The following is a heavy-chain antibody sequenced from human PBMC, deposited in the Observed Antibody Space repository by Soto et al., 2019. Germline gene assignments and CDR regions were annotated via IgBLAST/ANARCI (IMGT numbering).Heavy chain of an antibody. CDR2: ISPSIGHT. D-gene: IGHD2-2*01. Sequence: QVQLVQSAGEVKKPGASVKVSCKASGSSFPGYGFSWVRRAPGQGLEWRGWISPSIGHTQFVERFQGRVTMTTDTSTKTAYMELRNLRSDDTAHYYCARDLTIVPATHPRLENYGMDVWGQGTTVIVSS. V-gene: IGHV1-18*01. CDR3: ARDLTIVPATHPRLENYGMDV. J-gene: IGHJ6*02. CDR1: GSSFPGYG.